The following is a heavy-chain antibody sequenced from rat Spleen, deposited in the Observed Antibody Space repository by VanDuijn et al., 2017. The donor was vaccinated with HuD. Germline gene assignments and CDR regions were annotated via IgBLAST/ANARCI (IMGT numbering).Heavy chain of an antibody. D-gene: IGHD4-3*01. Sequence: EVQLVETGGGLVHPGQSLKLSCVASGFTFSSYWMFWIRQAPGEGLEWLSSISPDGGDTYYPDSVKGRFTISRDNAENTAYLQMNSLWSEDTATYYCAVAGYGYWGQGVVVTVSS. CDR3: AVAGYGY. CDR1: GFTFSSYW. J-gene: IGHJ2*01. CDR2: ISPDGGDT. V-gene: IGHV5-58*01.